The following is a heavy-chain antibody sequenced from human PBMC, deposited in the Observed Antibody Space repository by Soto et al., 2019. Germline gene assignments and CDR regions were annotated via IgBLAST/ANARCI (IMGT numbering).Heavy chain of an antibody. V-gene: IGHV4-31*03. CDR3: ARVELVDTAYYFDY. CDR2: IPYSGST. Sequence: PSENLSLTVTVSCGAIRSGGYYWSWIRQHPGKGLEWIVYIPYSGSTYYNPSLKSRVTISVDTPKNHFSLKLSSVTAADTAVYYCARVELVDTAYYFDYWGQGTLVTVSS. J-gene: IGHJ4*02. CDR1: CGAIRSGGYY. D-gene: IGHD5-18*01.